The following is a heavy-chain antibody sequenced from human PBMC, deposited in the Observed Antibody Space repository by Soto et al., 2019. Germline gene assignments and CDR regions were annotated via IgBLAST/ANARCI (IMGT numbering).Heavy chain of an antibody. V-gene: IGHV1-18*01. CDR3: ARGGTPIDN. D-gene: IGHD3-16*01. CDR1: GYTFTNFG. J-gene: IGHJ4*02. CDR2: INTYNGNT. Sequence: QVQLVQSGAEVKKPGASVKVSCKTSGYTFTNFGISWVRQAPGQGLEWMGWINTYNGNTNYAQKFQGSVTMTTDTSTSKAYMERRSLRSDDTAVYYCARGGTPIDNWGQGPLVTVSS.